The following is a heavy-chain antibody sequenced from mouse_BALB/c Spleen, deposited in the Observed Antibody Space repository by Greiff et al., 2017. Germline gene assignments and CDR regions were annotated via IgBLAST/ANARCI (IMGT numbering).Heavy chain of an antibody. CDR2: IWSGGST. D-gene: IGHD1-1*01. V-gene: IGHV2-4-1*01. J-gene: IGHJ4*01. CDR1: GFSLTSYG. CDR3: ACSYYGYAMDY. Sequence: VKVVESGPGLVQPSQSLSITCTVSGFSLTSYGVHWVRQSPGKGLEWLGVIWSGGSTDYNAAFISRLSISKDNSKSQVFFKMNSLQADDTAIYYCACSYYGYAMDYWGQGTSVTVSS.